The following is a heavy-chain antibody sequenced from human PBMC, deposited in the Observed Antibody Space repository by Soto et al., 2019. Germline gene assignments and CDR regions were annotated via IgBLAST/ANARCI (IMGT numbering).Heavy chain of an antibody. CDR1: GYTFTSYA. CDR2: INAGNGNT. CDR3: ARGPKVAAPYNWFDP. J-gene: IGHJ5*02. D-gene: IGHD2-15*01. V-gene: IGHV1-3*01. Sequence: ASVKVSCKASGYTFTSYAMHWVRQAPGQRLEWMGWINAGNGNTKYSQKFQGRVTITRDTSASTAYMELSSLRSEDTAVYYCARGPKVAAPYNWFDPWGQGTLVTVSS.